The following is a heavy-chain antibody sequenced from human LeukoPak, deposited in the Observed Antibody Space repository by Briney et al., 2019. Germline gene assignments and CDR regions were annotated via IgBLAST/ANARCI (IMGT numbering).Heavy chain of an antibody. Sequence: ASVKVSCKASGYTFTVYYMHWVRQAPGQGLEWMGLINPNSGGTNYAQKFQGRVTMTRDTSSCTDYMELSGLRSDDTALYYCSRVVRGYSGNDLGYWGQGTLVTVSS. D-gene: IGHD5-12*01. CDR2: INPNSGGT. J-gene: IGHJ4*02. V-gene: IGHV1-2*02. CDR3: SRVVRGYSGNDLGY. CDR1: GYTFTVYY.